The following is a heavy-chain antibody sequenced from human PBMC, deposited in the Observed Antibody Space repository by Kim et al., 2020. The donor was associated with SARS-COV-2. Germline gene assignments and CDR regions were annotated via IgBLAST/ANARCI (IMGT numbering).Heavy chain of an antibody. V-gene: IGHV6-1*01. CDR3: ARDVSYALDI. J-gene: IGHJ3*02. CDR1: GDRVSSDSNA. CDR2: TFYRSTWFH. Sequence: SQTLSLTCAISGDRVSSDSNAWNWVRQSPSRGLEWLGRTFYRSTWFHDYAESVKSRVTITPDTSRNQFSLHLNSVTPEDTAIYYCARDVSYALDIWGQGTMVTVSS.